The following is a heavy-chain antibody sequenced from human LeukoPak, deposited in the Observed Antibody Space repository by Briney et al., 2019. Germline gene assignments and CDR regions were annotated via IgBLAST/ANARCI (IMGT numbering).Heavy chain of an antibody. Sequence: SETLSFTCAVYGGSFSGYYWSWIRQPPGKGLEWIGEINHSGSTNYNPSLKSRVTISVDTSKNQFSLKLSSVTAADTAVYYCASPTVWGSYRYSLDYWGQGTLVTVSS. J-gene: IGHJ4*02. CDR2: INHSGST. CDR1: GGSFSGYY. CDR3: ASPTVWGSYRYSLDY. V-gene: IGHV4-34*01. D-gene: IGHD3-16*02.